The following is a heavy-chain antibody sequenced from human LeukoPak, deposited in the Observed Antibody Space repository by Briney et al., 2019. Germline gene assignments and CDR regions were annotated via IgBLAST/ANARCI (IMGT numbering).Heavy chain of an antibody. V-gene: IGHV3-30*04. J-gene: IGHJ4*02. Sequence: PGGCLRLSCAAPGYSFSSYAMHWVRHAPAARVEWVAVISYNGSNKYYADSVKGRFTISRDNSKNTLYLQMNSLKAEDTAVYYCARDGLGYYASGSPQNYFDYWGQGTLVTVSS. CDR3: ARDGLGYYASGSPQNYFDY. CDR1: GYSFSSYA. D-gene: IGHD3-10*01. CDR2: ISYNGSNK.